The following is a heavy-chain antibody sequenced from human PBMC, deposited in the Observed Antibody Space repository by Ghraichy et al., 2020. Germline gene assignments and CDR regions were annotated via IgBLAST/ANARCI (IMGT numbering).Heavy chain of an antibody. Sequence: TLSLTCTVSGGSISSGGYYWSWIRQHPGKGLEWIGYIYYSGSTYYNPSLKSRVTISVDTSKNQFSLKLSSVTAADTAVYYCARGGGYDSSGYYSDDYYFDYWGQGTLVTVSS. V-gene: IGHV4-31*03. J-gene: IGHJ4*02. CDR2: IYYSGST. CDR1: GGSISSGGYY. CDR3: ARGGGYDSSGYYSDDYYFDY. D-gene: IGHD3-22*01.